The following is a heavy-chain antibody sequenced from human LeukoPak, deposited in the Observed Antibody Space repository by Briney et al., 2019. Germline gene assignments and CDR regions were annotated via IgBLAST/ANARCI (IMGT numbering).Heavy chain of an antibody. Sequence: ASVKVSCKASGYTFTGYYMHWVRQAPGQGLELMGWINPDSGATNYAQKFQGRVTMTRDTSINTAYMELSSLRSDDTAVFYCAGENSGSYEYWGQGTLVTVSS. V-gene: IGHV1-2*02. CDR1: GYTFTGYY. D-gene: IGHD1-26*01. J-gene: IGHJ4*02. CDR2: INPDSGAT. CDR3: AGENSGSYEY.